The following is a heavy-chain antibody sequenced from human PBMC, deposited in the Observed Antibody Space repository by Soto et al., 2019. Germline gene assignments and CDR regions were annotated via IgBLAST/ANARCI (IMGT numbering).Heavy chain of an antibody. Sequence: ASVKVSCKASGYTFSSYAINWVRQAPGQRLEWMGWINIGNGNTEYSQNLQGRATITRDTSASTAYMELTSLKSEDTAVYYCVTDHNGNWFDPWGQGTLVTVSS. CDR2: INIGNGNT. CDR1: GYTFSSYA. J-gene: IGHJ5*02. V-gene: IGHV1-3*04. CDR3: VTDHNGNWFDP. D-gene: IGHD1-20*01.